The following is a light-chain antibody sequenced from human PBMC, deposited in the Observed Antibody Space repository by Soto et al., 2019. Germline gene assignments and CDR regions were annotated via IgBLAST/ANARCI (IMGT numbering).Light chain of an antibody. CDR2: DAS. CDR3: QQRSNWPYT. Sequence: EIVLTQSPATLSLSPGERATLSCRASQSVSSYLAWYQQKPGQAPRLLIYDASNRATGIPARLSGSGSGTDFTLTISSLEPEDFAVYSCQQRSNWPYTFGQGTKLEIK. CDR1: QSVSSY. J-gene: IGKJ2*01. V-gene: IGKV3-11*01.